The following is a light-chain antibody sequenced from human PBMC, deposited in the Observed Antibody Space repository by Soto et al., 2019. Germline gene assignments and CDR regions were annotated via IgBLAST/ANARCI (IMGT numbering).Light chain of an antibody. V-gene: IGLV2-23*01. CDR3: CSYAGSTTYV. CDR1: NSDVGSYNL. CDR2: EGS. J-gene: IGLJ1*01. Sequence: QSALTQPASVSGSPGQSITIPCTGTNSDVGSYNLVSWYQQYPGKGPKLMIYEGSKWPSGVSDRFSGSKSGNTASLTISGLLAEDEADYYCCSYAGSTTYVFGTGTKLTVL.